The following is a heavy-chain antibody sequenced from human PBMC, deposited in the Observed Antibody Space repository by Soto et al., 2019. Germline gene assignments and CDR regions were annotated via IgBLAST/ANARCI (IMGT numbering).Heavy chain of an antibody. CDR2: ISYDGSNK. CDR3: AKSEGYFDWLLSDY. J-gene: IGHJ4*02. CDR1: GFIFSSYG. Sequence: GGSLRLSCATSGFIFSSYGMHWVRQAPGKGLELVAVISYDGSNKYYADFVKGRFTISRDDSKNTLYLQMNSLRAEDTAVYYCAKSEGYFDWLLSDYWGQGTLVTVSS. D-gene: IGHD3-9*01. V-gene: IGHV3-30*18.